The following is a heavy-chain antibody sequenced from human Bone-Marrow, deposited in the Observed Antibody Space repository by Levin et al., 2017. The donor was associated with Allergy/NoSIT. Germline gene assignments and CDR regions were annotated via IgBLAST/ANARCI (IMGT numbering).Heavy chain of an antibody. CDR3: AHRRGGYDWNDADFDY. J-gene: IGHJ4*02. CDR2: IYWDNDK. Sequence: SGPTLVKPPQALALTCTFSGFSLSTSGVGVGWIRQPPGQALECLGLIYWDNDKRYSPSLKSRLTVTKDTSNNQVVLTMTNMDPVDTATYYCAHRRGGYDWNDADFDYWGQGIPVTVSS. CDR1: GFSLSTSGVG. V-gene: IGHV2-5*02. D-gene: IGHD1-1*01.